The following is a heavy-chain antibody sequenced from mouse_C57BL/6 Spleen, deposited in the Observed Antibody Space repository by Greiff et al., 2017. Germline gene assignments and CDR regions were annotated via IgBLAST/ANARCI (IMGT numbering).Heavy chain of an antibody. J-gene: IGHJ3*01. CDR1: GYTFTDYY. D-gene: IGHD4-1*01. CDR2: INPNNGGT. Sequence: VQLQQSGPELVKPGASVKISCKASGYTFTDYYMNWVKQSHGKSLEWIGDINPNNGGTSYNQKFKGKATLTVDKSSSTAYMELRSLTSEDSAVYYCARWDDWFAYWGQGTLVTVSA. CDR3: ARWDDWFAY. V-gene: IGHV1-26*01.